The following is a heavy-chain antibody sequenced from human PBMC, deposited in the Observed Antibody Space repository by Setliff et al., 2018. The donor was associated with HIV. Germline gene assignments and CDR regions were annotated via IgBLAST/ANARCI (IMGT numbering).Heavy chain of an antibody. CDR3: ARVSRLHPFDP. CDR2: IYYTGIP. D-gene: IGHD2-15*01. CDR1: GTSINSHY. J-gene: IGHJ5*02. Sequence: SETLSLTCTVSGTSINSHYWSWIRQPPGKGLEWVGLIYYTGIPTYNPSLSSRVTISVDTSKNQFSLKLTSVTAADTAFYYCARVSRLHPFDPWGQGVLVTVSS. V-gene: IGHV4-59*11.